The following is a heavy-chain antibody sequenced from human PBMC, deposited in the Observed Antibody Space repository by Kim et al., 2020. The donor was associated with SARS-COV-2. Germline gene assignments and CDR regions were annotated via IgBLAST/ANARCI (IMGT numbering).Heavy chain of an antibody. D-gene: IGHD2-21*02. J-gene: IGHJ4*02. V-gene: IGHV1-3*01. CDR1: GYTFTSYG. CDR3: AMEYGGGGCYPF. CDR2: INGGNGYT. Sequence: ASVKVSCKASGYTFTSYGIHWVRQAPGQSPEWMGWINGGNGYTKYSQKFHDRLTITRDTSASTAYMELSSLRSEDTAVYYCAMEYGGGGCYPFWGQGTLVTVSS.